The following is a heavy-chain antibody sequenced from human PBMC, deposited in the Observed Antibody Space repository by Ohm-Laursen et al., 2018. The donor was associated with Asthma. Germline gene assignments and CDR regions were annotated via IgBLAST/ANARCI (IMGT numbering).Heavy chain of an antibody. CDR1: GFTFSNYG. V-gene: IGHV3-33*01. CDR3: ATDRESYSEGGLDY. Sequence: SLRLSCAASGFTFSNYGMHWVRQAPGKGLEWVAVIWYDGSNKYYVDSVKGRFTISRDNSKKTLYLEMNSLRGEDTAVYYCATDRESYSEGGLDYWGQGTLVIVSS. D-gene: IGHD1-26*01. J-gene: IGHJ4*02. CDR2: IWYDGSNK.